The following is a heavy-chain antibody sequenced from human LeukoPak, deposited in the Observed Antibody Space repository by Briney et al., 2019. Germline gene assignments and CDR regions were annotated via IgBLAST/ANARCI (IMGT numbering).Heavy chain of an antibody. D-gene: IGHD6-6*01. J-gene: IGHJ6*03. V-gene: IGHV1-69*05. Sequence: SVKVSCKASGGAFSRYAISWVRQAPGQGLEWMGGIIPIFGTANYAQKFQGRVTITTDESTSTAYMELSSLRSEDTAVYYCARDGNNMGSSYYYYYMDVWGKGTTVTVSS. CDR1: GGAFSRYA. CDR3: ARDGNNMGSSYYYYYMDV. CDR2: IIPIFGTA.